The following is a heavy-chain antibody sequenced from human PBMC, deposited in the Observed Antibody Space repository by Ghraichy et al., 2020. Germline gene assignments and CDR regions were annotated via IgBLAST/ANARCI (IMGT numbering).Heavy chain of an antibody. CDR2: IIPILGIA. V-gene: IGHV1-69*04. J-gene: IGHJ4*02. CDR1: GGTFSSYT. CDR3: AREVRDSSGWYSKGEFDY. D-gene: IGHD6-19*01. Sequence: SVKVSCKASGGTFSSYTISWVRQAPGQGLEWMGRIIPILGIANYAQKFQGRVTITADKSTSTAYMELSSLRSEDTAVYYCAREVRDSSGWYSKGEFDYWGQGTLVTVSS.